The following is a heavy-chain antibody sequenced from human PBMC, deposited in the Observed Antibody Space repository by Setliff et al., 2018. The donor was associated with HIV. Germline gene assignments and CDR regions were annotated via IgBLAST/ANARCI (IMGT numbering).Heavy chain of an antibody. CDR3: ARRGAEYYGSGSYYNL. CDR1: GYSFTSYW. Sequence: PGESLKISCKGSGYSFTSYWIGWVRQMPGKGLEWMGIIYPGDSDTRYSPSFQGQVTISADKSISTAYPQWSSLKASDTAMYYCARRGAEYYGSGSYYNLWGQGTLVTVSS. V-gene: IGHV5-51*01. D-gene: IGHD3-10*01. CDR2: IYPGDSDT. J-gene: IGHJ5*02.